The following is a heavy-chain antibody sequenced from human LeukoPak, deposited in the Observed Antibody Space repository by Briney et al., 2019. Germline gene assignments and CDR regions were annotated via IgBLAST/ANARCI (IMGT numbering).Heavy chain of an antibody. Sequence: GGSLRLSCAASGFTFSSYAMHWARQAPGKGLEWVAVISYDGSNKYYADSVKGRFTISRDNSKNTLYLQMNSLRAEDTAVYYCARELTDFTHYYGMDVWGQGTTVTVSS. J-gene: IGHJ6*02. V-gene: IGHV3-30-3*01. CDR1: GFTFSSYA. CDR2: ISYDGSNK. CDR3: ARELTDFTHYYGMDV. D-gene: IGHD3-3*01.